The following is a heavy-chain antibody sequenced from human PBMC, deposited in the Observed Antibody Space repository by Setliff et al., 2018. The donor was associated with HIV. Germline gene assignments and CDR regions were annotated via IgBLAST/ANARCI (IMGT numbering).Heavy chain of an antibody. CDR3: ARITRATVTTSYFDS. V-gene: IGHV2-5*01. CDR1: GLSLSTSGVG. Sequence: SGPTLVNPTQTLTLTCTFSGLSLSTSGVGVGWIRQSPGKAPEWLAFIYWNNNKHYSTSLKTRLTVTKDTSKNQVVLTMTNLDPVDTATYYCARITRATVTTSYFDSWGQGTLVTAPQ. D-gene: IGHD4-17*01. J-gene: IGHJ4*02. CDR2: IYWNNNK.